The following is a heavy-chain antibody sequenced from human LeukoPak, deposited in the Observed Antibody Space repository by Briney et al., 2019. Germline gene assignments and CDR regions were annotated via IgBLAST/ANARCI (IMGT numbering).Heavy chain of an antibody. Sequence: GGSLRLSCAASGFTFSSYAMSWVRQAPGKGLEWVSVIYSSGRTYYADSVKGRFTISRDNSKNTVYLQMDSLRVGDTAVYYCARDGNDFGEPFDIWSQGTMVTVSS. CDR1: GFTFSSYA. J-gene: IGHJ3*02. D-gene: IGHD4-17*01. V-gene: IGHV3-53*01. CDR2: IYSSGRT. CDR3: ARDGNDFGEPFDI.